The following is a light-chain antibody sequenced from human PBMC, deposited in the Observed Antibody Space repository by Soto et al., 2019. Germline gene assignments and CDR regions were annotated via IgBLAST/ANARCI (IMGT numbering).Light chain of an antibody. Sequence: EIVMTQSPATLSVSPGERATLSCRASESVGSNLAWYQQKPGQAPRLLIYGTSTRATGIPARFSGSGPGAEFTLTISSLQSADFAVYYCQQYRTWPSGTFGQGTKVEIK. CDR1: ESVGSN. V-gene: IGKV3-15*01. CDR3: QQYRTWPSGT. J-gene: IGKJ1*01. CDR2: GTS.